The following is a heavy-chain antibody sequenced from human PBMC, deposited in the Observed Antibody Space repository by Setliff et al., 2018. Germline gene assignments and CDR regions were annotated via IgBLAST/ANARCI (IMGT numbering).Heavy chain of an antibody. CDR2: IHPADYDT. CDR3: ARGYDSGGWNY. Sequence: GESLKISCKASEYTFTNYWIGWVRQMPGKGLEWMGIIHPADYDTRYSPSLHGQVTFSADRSISTAHLQWDSLKASDTAMYYCARGYDSGGWNYWGQGTLVTVSS. J-gene: IGHJ4*02. CDR1: EYTFTNYW. V-gene: IGHV5-51*01. D-gene: IGHD3-22*01.